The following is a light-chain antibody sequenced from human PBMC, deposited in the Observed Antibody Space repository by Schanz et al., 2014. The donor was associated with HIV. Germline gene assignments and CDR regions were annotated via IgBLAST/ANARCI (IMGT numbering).Light chain of an antibody. Sequence: ENVLTQSPATLSLSPGERATLSCRASQSVSSHLAWYQQKSGQAPRLLIYDAFHRATGIPARFSGSGSGTDFTLIISSLQSEDFAVYYCQQYGTSLITFGQGTRLEI. J-gene: IGKJ5*01. V-gene: IGKV3-11*01. CDR3: QQYGTSLIT. CDR2: DAF. CDR1: QSVSSH.